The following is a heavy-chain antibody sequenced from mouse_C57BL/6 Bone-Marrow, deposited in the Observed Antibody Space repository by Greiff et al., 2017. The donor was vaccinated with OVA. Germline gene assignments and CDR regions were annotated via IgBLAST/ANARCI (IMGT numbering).Heavy chain of an antibody. V-gene: IGHV14-4*01. CDR2: IDPENGDT. CDR3: TMDYYSNHGYFDV. Sequence: EVKVVESGAELVRPGASVKLSCTASGFNIKDDYMHWVKQRPEQGLEWIGWIDPENGDTEYASKFQGKATITADTSSNTAYLQLSSLTSEDTAVYYCTMDYYSNHGYFDVWGTGTTVTVSS. D-gene: IGHD2-5*01. J-gene: IGHJ1*03. CDR1: GFNIKDDY.